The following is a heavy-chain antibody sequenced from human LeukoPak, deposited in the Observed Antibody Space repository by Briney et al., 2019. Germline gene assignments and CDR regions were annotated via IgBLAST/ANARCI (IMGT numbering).Heavy chain of an antibody. CDR1: GYIFSGYY. J-gene: IGHJ6*03. Sequence: ASVKVSCKSSGYIFSGYYMHWLRQAPVQGLEWMGWINPHSGGTHYAQKFQGRVTMTRDTSISTAYMELSRLRSDDTAIYYCAKSLPAAGTDSYMDVWGKGTTVIVSS. CDR3: AKSLPAAGTDSYMDV. V-gene: IGHV1-2*02. D-gene: IGHD6-13*01. CDR2: INPHSGGT.